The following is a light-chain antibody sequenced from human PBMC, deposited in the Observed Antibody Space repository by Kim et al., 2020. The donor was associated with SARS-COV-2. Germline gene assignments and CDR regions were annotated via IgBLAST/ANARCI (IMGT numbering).Light chain of an antibody. CDR3: SAWDNRLSVWV. J-gene: IGLJ3*02. V-gene: IGLV10-54*04. Sequence: QAGLTQPPSVSTDLGQTATLTCTGNSDNVGDQGAAWLQQHRGHPPKLLSYRNNNRPSGISEKFSASRSGNTASLTITGLQPEDEADYYCSAWDNRLSVWVFGGGTQLT. CDR2: RNN. CDR1: SDNVGDQG.